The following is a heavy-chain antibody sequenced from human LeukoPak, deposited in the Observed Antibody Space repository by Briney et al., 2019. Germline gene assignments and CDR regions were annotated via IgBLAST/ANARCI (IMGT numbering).Heavy chain of an antibody. D-gene: IGHD5-24*01. CDR2: IKQDGSEK. CDR3: AREDDYGAS. Sequence: GGSLTLSCPASGFTFSSYWMSWVRQAPGKGLEWVANIKQDGSEKYYVDSVKGRFTITRDNAKNSLYLQMNSLRAEDTAVYYCAREDDYGASWGQGTLVTVSS. V-gene: IGHV3-7*01. CDR1: GFTFSSYW. J-gene: IGHJ4*02.